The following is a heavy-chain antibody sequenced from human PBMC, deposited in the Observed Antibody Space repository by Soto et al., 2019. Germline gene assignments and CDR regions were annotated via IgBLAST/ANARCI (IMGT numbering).Heavy chain of an antibody. CDR3: ARDSSGRGWKDYFAY. J-gene: IGHJ4*02. D-gene: IGHD1-1*01. Sequence: ASVKVSCKASGYTFTGYYMHWVRQAPGQGLEWMGWINPNSGGTNYAQKFQGWVTMTRDTSISTAYMELSRLRSDDTAVYYCARDSSGRGWKDYFAYWGQGTLVTVSS. CDR2: INPNSGGT. CDR1: GYTFTGYY. V-gene: IGHV1-2*04.